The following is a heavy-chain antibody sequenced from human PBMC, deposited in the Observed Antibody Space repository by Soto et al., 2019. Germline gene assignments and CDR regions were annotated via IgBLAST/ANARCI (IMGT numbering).Heavy chain of an antibody. D-gene: IGHD6-19*01. CDR2: VSGSGGST. V-gene: IGHV3-23*01. CDR3: AKGVPGIAVAGTGYFQH. Sequence: PGGSLRLSCAASGFTFSSYAMSWVRQAPGKGLEWISAVSGSGGSTYYADSVKGRFTISRDNSKDTLYLQMNNLRAEDTAVYYCAKGVPGIAVAGTGYFQHWGQGTLVTVSS. CDR1: GFTFSSYA. J-gene: IGHJ1*01.